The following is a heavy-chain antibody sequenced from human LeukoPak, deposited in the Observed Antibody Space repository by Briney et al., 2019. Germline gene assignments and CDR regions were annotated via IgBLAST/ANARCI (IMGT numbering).Heavy chain of an antibody. CDR3: ARVVTMVRGKLKDFDY. V-gene: IGHV1-18*01. Sequence: ASVKVSCKASGYTFTSYGISWVRPAPGQGLEWMGWISAYNGNTNYAQKLQGRVTMTTDTSTSTAYMELRSLRSDDTAVYYCARVVTMVRGKLKDFDYWGQGTLVTVSS. D-gene: IGHD3-10*01. J-gene: IGHJ4*02. CDR1: GYTFTSYG. CDR2: ISAYNGNT.